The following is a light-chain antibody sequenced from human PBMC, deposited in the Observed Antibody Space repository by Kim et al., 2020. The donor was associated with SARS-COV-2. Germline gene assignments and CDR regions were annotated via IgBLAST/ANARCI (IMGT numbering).Light chain of an antibody. CDR2: DTS. Sequence: QAVVTQEPSLTVSPGGTVTLTCGSSTGAVTSGHYPYWFQQKPSQAPRTLIYDTSNKHSWTPARFSGSLLGGKAALTLSGAQPEDEAEYYCLLSYSGARVVFGGGTQLTVL. CDR3: LLSYSGARVV. V-gene: IGLV7-46*01. CDR1: TGAVTSGHY. J-gene: IGLJ2*01.